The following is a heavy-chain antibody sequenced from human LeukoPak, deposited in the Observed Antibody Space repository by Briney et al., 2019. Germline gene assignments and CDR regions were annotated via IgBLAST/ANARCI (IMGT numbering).Heavy chain of an antibody. J-gene: IGHJ4*02. CDR2: INPNSGGT. CDR3: ARYSGYDWVYARY. Sequence: ASVKVSCKASGYTFTSYAMNWVRQAPGQGLEWMGWINPNSGGTNYAQKFQGRVTMTRDTSISTAYMELSRLRSDDTAVYYCARYSGYDWVYARYWGQGTLVTVSS. V-gene: IGHV1-2*02. D-gene: IGHD5-12*01. CDR1: GYTFTSYA.